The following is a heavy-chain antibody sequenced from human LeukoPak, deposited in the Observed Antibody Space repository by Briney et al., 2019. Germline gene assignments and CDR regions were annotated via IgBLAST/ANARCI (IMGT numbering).Heavy chain of an antibody. CDR3: ASVNSTPYP. V-gene: IGHV4-34*01. CDR1: GGSFSGYY. Sequence: PSETLSLTCAVYGGSFSGYYWSWIRQPPGKGLEWIGEINHSGSTNYNPSLKSRVTISVDTSKNQFSLELSSVTAADTAVYYCASVNSTPYPWGQGTLVTVSS. D-gene: IGHD2-15*01. CDR2: INHSGST. J-gene: IGHJ4*02.